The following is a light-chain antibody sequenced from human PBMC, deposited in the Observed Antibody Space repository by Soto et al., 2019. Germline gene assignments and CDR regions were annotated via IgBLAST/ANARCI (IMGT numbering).Light chain of an antibody. V-gene: IGKV3-15*01. CDR1: QSIIGD. Sequence: EIWMTQSPATLSVSPGERATLCCRASQSIIGDLAWYQQKPGQPPRLLTYDASTRPTGIPARFSGSGSGTEFTLTISSVQSEDFAVYYCQHYSHWPWTFGQGTKVDIK. CDR3: QHYSHWPWT. J-gene: IGKJ1*01. CDR2: DAS.